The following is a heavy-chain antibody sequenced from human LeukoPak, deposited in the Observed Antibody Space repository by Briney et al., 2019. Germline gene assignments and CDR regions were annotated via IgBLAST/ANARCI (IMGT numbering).Heavy chain of an antibody. D-gene: IGHD6-13*01. V-gene: IGHV3-7*01. CDR1: GFTFSSYW. CDR2: IKQDGSEK. Sequence: PGGSLRLSCAASGFTFSSYWMSWVRQAPGKGREWVANIKQDGSEKYYVDSVKGRFTISRDNAKNSLYLQMNSLRAEDTAVYYCASRYSSSWYYYYYYMDVWGKGTTVTVSS. CDR3: ASRYSSSWYYYYYYMDV. J-gene: IGHJ6*03.